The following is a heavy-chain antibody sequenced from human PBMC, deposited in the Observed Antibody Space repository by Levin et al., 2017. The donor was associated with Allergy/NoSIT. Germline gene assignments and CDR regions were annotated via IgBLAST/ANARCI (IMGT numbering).Heavy chain of an antibody. D-gene: IGHD2-2*01. CDR2: IKQDGTDK. CDR3: ATHRGGCSTICYSAFDI. V-gene: IGHV3-7*02. Sequence: ASVKVSCAASGFTFSSYWMSWVRQAPGKGLEWVANIKQDGTDKYSVDSVKGRFTISRDNAKNSLYLQMNSLRGEDTAVYYCATHRGGCSTICYSAFDIWGQGAMVTVSS. J-gene: IGHJ3*02. CDR1: GFTFSSYW.